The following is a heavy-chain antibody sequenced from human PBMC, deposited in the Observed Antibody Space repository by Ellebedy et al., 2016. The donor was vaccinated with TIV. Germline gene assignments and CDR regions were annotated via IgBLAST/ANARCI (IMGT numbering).Heavy chain of an antibody. J-gene: IGHJ4*02. CDR3: AIDACLYTGSWFYEI. Sequence: GESLKISCEVTGFFLNNCSMSWVRRTPGKGLEWVSSFGISDAFIFYADSVKGRFTISRDYARNSVFLQMNNLRPDDTALYYCAIDACLYTGSWFYEIWGQGTPVTVSS. CDR1: GFFLNNCS. V-gene: IGHV3-21*01. D-gene: IGHD1-1*01. CDR2: FGISDAFI.